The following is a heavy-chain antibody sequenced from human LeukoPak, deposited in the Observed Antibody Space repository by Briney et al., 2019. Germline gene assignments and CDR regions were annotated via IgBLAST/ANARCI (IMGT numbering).Heavy chain of an antibody. CDR3: ARDSLAVAGTMIDY. J-gene: IGHJ4*02. D-gene: IGHD6-19*01. Sequence: SGTLSLTCAVSGGSISSSNWWSWVRQPPGKGLEWIGEIYHSGSTNYNPSLKSRVTISVDKSKNQSSLKLSSVTAADMAVYYCARDSLAVAGTMIDYWGQGTLVTVSS. V-gene: IGHV4-4*02. CDR1: GGSISSSNW. CDR2: IYHSGST.